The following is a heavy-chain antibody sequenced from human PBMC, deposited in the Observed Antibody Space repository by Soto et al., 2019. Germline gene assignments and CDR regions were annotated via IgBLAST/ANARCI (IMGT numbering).Heavy chain of an antibody. CDR3: ARERFDP. CDR1: GFTFSSYV. J-gene: IGHJ5*02. CDR2: IRSGGNTI. Sequence: GGSLRLSCAASGFTFSSYVMHWVRQAPGKGLEWVSHIRSGGNTIYYADSVKGRFTISRDNVKNSLYLEMNSLRAEDTAVYYCARERFDPWGQGTLVTVSS. V-gene: IGHV3-48*01.